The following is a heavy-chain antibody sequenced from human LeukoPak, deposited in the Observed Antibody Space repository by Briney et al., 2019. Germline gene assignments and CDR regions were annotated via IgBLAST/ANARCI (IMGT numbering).Heavy chain of an antibody. Sequence: SETLSLTCVVYGGSFSGYYWSWIRQPPGKGLEWIGEIDQSGTTNYNPSLKSRVTISIDTSKKQFSLTLTSMTAADTAVYYCARVPLYYFGYGYFDTWGQGTRVTVSS. CDR1: GGSFSGYY. CDR3: ARVPLYYFGYGYFDT. CDR2: IDQSGTT. V-gene: IGHV4-34*01. J-gene: IGHJ4*02. D-gene: IGHD3-10*01.